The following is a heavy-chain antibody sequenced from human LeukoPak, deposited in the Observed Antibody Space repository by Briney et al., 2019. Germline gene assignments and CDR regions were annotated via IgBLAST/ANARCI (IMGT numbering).Heavy chain of an antibody. Sequence: ASVKVSCKASGYTFTSYAMHWVRQAPGQRLEWMGWINAGNGNTKYSQKFQGRVTITRDNSINTAYMDLTNLRSEDTAVYYCARGQSGRRFLADYWGQGTLVTVSS. CDR3: ARGQSGRRFLADY. V-gene: IGHV1-3*01. D-gene: IGHD3-3*01. CDR2: INAGNGNT. CDR1: GYTFTSYA. J-gene: IGHJ4*02.